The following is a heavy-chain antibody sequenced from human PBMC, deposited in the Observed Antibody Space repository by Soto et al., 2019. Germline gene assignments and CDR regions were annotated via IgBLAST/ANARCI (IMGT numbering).Heavy chain of an antibody. CDR3: AHTSRASYGYEGPFGG. D-gene: IGHD5-18*01. J-gene: IGHJ4*02. CDR1: GFSLSTSGVG. V-gene: IGHV2-5*02. CDR2: IYWDDDK. Sequence: QITLKESGPTLVKPTQTLTLTCTFSGFSLSTSGVGVGWIRQPPGKALEWLALIYWDDDKRYSPSLKSRLTINKDTSKNQAVLTMTNMDPVDTATYYGAHTSRASYGYEGPFGGWGQGTLVTVSS.